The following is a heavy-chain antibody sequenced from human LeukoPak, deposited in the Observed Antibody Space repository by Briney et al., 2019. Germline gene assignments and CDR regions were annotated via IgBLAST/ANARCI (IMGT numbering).Heavy chain of an antibody. Sequence: PGGSLRLSCAASGFTFSDYYMSWIRLAPGKGLEWVSYISSSGSTIYYADSVKGRFTISRDNANNSLYLQMNSLRAEDTAVYYCAREGSSWSAPDTFDYWGQGTLVTVSS. CDR1: GFTFSDYY. V-gene: IGHV3-11*01. CDR3: AREGSSWSAPDTFDY. CDR2: ISSSGSTI. D-gene: IGHD6-13*01. J-gene: IGHJ4*02.